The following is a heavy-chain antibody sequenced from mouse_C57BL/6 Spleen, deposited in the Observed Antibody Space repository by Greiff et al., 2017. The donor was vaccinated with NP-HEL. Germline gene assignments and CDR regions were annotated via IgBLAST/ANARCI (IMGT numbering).Heavy chain of an antibody. V-gene: IGHV12-3*01. CDR2: ITHSGET. CDR3: AGDRRNWYFDV. CDR1: GFPITSGYY. J-gene: IGHJ1*03. Sequence: QVQLKESGPGLVKPSQSLFLTCSITGFPITSGYYWIWIRQSPGKPLEWMGYITHSGETFYNPSLQSPISITRETSKNQFFLQLNPVTTEDTAMYYCAGDRRNWYFDVWGTGTTVTASS.